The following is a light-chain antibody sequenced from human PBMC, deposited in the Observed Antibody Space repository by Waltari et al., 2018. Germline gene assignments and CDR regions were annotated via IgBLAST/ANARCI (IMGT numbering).Light chain of an antibody. J-gene: IGKJ2*01. CDR2: PAS. CDR3: QQLNIYPHT. V-gene: IGKV1-9*01. Sequence: DIQLTQSPSFLSASVEDRVTITCRASQGISSYLAWYQQRPGTAPKLLISPASTLQSGVPSRFSGSGSGTEFTLTISSLQPEDFATYYCQQLNIYPHTFGQGTKLEI. CDR1: QGISSY.